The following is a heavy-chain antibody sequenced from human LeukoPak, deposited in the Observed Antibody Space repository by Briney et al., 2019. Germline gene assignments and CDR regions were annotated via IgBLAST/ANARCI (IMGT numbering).Heavy chain of an antibody. CDR1: GYTFTKYA. Sequence: GASVKVSCKASGYTFTKYAMNWVRQAPGQGLEWMGWINTNTGNPKYAQDFTGRCVFSLDTSVSTAYLQISSLKAEDTAVYYCARVESHGSLGVWGKGTTVTVSS. CDR2: INTNTGNP. V-gene: IGHV7-4-1*02. J-gene: IGHJ6*04. D-gene: IGHD1-1*01. CDR3: ARVESHGSLGV.